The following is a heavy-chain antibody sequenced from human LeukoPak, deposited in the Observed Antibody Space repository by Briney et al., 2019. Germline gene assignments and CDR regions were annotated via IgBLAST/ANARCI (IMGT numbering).Heavy chain of an antibody. J-gene: IGHJ4*02. CDR3: AKEIRPDY. V-gene: IGHV3-23*01. CDR2: ISASGGST. CDR1: GFTLSSYA. Sequence: GGSLRLSCAASGFTLSSYAMSWVRQAPGKGLEWGSGISASGGSTYYADYVKGRFTISRDNSKNTLYLQMNSLRAEDTAVYFCAKEIRPDYWGQGTLVTVSS.